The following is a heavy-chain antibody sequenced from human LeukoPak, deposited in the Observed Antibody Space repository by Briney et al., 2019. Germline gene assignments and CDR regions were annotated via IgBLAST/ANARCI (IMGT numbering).Heavy chain of an antibody. CDR3: ASVQYGWFDP. J-gene: IGHJ5*02. CDR2: ISYSGST. V-gene: IGHV4-59*08. Sequence: SETLSLTCTVSGGSINNYYWSWIRQPPGKGLEWIGYISYSGSTDYNPSLKSRVTISIDTSKNQFSLKLSSVTAADTAVYYCASVQYGWFDPWGQGTLVTVSS. CDR1: GGSINNYY. D-gene: IGHD2-2*01.